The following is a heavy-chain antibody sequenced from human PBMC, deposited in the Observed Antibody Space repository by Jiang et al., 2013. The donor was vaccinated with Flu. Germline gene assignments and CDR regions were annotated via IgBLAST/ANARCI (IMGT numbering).Heavy chain of an antibody. CDR3: ARGLLFPTYETGTANPFDY. CDR2: MNPNSGNT. V-gene: IGHV1-8*01. J-gene: IGHJ4*02. CDR1: GYTFTSYD. D-gene: IGHD1-7*01. Sequence: SGAEVKKPGASVKVSCKASGYTFTSYDINWVRQATGQGLEWMGWMNPNSGNTGYAQKFQGRVTMTRNTSISTAYMELSSLRSEDTAVYYCARGLLFPTYETGTANPFDYWGQGTLVTVSS.